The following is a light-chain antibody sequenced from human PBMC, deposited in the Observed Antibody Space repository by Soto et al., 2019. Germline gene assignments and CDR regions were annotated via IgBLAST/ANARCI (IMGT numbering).Light chain of an antibody. CDR3: QQRSNWPPIT. Sequence: EIVLTQSPATLALSPGERATLSCRASQSVKTFLVWYQHRPGQAPRVLIYDASHRATGIPARFSGSGSGTGFTLTISSLEPEDAALYYCQQRSNWPPITFGQGTLLEIK. CDR1: QSVKTF. J-gene: IGKJ5*01. V-gene: IGKV3-11*01. CDR2: DAS.